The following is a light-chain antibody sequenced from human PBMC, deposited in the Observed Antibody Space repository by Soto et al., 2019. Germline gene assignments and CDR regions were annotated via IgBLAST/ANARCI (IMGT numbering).Light chain of an antibody. CDR3: QQYNSLPLT. CDR2: KAS. CDR1: QFMSVW. Sequence: DIQMTQSPSTLSASVGDRVTITCRASQFMSVWLAWYQQKPGTAPKLLIYKASSLESGVPTRFSGSGSGTEFTLTISSLQPDDSPTYYCQQYNSLPLTFGPGTKVDIK. J-gene: IGKJ3*01. V-gene: IGKV1-5*03.